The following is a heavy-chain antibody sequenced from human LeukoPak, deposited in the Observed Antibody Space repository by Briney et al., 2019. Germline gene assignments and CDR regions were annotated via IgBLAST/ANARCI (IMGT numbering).Heavy chain of an antibody. Sequence: GGSLRLSCAASGFSVRGSFMNCVRQAPGKGLEWVSLLSNTEDSFYAESVKGRFTLSRDISNNTLYLHMHSLRGEDTAVYFCARAIGVVDCGTQTCYPYHFDKWGRGTLVTVSS. CDR2: LSNTEDS. CDR3: ARAIGVVDCGTQTCYPYHFDK. V-gene: IGHV3-66*01. CDR1: GFSVRGSF. J-gene: IGHJ4*02. D-gene: IGHD2-21*01.